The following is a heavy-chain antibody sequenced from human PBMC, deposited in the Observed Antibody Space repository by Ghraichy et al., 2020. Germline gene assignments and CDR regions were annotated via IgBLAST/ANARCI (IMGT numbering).Heavy chain of an antibody. CDR1: GDSVSSNSAA. CDR3: ARGPAAIDY. V-gene: IGHV6-1*01. D-gene: IGHD2-2*01. Sequence: SETLSLTCAISGDSVSSNSAAWNWIRQSPSRGLEWLGRTYYRSTWYTDYAPSVRSRVTINSDTSKNQFSLQLSSVTPEDTAVYYCARGPAAIDYWGQEPWSPSPQ. CDR2: TYYRSTWYT. J-gene: IGHJ4*01.